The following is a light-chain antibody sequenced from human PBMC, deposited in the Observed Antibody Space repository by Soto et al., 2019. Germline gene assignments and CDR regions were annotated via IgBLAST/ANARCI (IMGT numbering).Light chain of an antibody. J-gene: IGLJ1*01. CDR1: SSNFGAGYD. Sequence: QSALTQPPSVSGAPGQRVTISCTGSSSNFGAGYDVHWYQQLPGTAPKLLISGNTNRPSGVPDRFSGSKSGTSASLAITGLQAEDEADYYCQSYDISLRGYVFGTGTKLTVL. CDR2: GNT. CDR3: QSYDISLRGYV. V-gene: IGLV1-40*01.